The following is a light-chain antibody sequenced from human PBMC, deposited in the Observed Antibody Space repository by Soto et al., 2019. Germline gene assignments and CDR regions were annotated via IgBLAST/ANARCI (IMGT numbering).Light chain of an antibody. Sequence: DIQMTQSPSSLSASVGDRVTITCQASQDISNYLNWYQQKPGKAPKLLIYDASNLETGVPSRFSGSESGTDFTFSISSLQTEDIATYYCQQYDNLPPYTFGQGTKLEIK. CDR3: QQYDNLPPYT. CDR1: QDISNY. V-gene: IGKV1-33*01. J-gene: IGKJ2*01. CDR2: DAS.